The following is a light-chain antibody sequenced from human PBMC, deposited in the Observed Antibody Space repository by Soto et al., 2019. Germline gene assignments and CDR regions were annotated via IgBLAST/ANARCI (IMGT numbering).Light chain of an antibody. CDR1: QGISTY. V-gene: IGKV1-17*03. CDR2: AAS. CDR3: LQHSSFPWT. J-gene: IGKJ1*01. Sequence: DLPMTQSPSAMSASVGDRVTITCRASQGISTYLAWFQQKPGKVPKRLISAASSLQSGVPSRFSGSGSGTEFTLTISSLQPEDFATYYCLQHSSFPWTFGQGTKVEIK.